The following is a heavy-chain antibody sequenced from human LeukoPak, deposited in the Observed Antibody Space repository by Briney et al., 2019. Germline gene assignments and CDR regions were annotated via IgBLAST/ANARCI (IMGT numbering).Heavy chain of an antibody. CDR2: IKQDESEK. V-gene: IGHV3-7*01. J-gene: IGHJ4*02. Sequence: GGSLRLSCAASGFSLSRYWMSWVRQAPGEGLEWVANIKQDESEKDYVDSVKGRFTISRDNSKNTLYLQMNSLRAEDTAVYYCAKDPGYDYVWGSYRASSYGGQGTLVTVSS. D-gene: IGHD3-16*02. CDR3: AKDPGYDYVWGSYRASSY. CDR1: GFSLSRYW.